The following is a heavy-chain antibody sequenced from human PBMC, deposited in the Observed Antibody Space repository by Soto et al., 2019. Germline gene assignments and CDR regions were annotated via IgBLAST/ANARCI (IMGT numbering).Heavy chain of an antibody. V-gene: IGHV4-61*08. D-gene: IGHD6-13*01. Sequence: SETLSLTCAVSGGSISSGGYSWSWIRQPPEKGPEWIAYIYHSGSTNYNPSLKSRVTISVDTSRNQFSLKMTSLTAADTAVYYCAKGGPSSQWFDPWGQGTLVTSPQ. CDR3: AKGGPSSQWFDP. J-gene: IGHJ5*02. CDR2: IYHSGST. CDR1: GGSISSGGYS.